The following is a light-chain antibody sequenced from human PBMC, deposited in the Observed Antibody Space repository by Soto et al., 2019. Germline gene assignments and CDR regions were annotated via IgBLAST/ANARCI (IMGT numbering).Light chain of an antibody. J-gene: IGLJ3*02. V-gene: IGLV1-44*01. Sequence: QSVLTQSPSASGTPGQRVTISCSGSSSNLGSNTVNWYQQLPRTAPKLLISSSDQRPSGVPDRFSGSKSGTSASLAISGLQSEDEADYSCASWDDSLNGWVFGGGTKLNVL. CDR1: SSNLGSNT. CDR3: ASWDDSLNGWV. CDR2: SSD.